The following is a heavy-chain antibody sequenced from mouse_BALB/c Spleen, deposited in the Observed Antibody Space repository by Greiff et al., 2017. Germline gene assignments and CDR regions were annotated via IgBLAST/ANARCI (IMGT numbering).Heavy chain of an antibody. CDR1: GFSLTSYG. D-gene: IGHD2-4*01. J-gene: IGHJ3*01. V-gene: IGHV2-9*02. CDR2: IWAGGST. CDR3: ASDYYDYDDWFAY. Sequence: VQVVESGPGLVAPSQSLSITCTVSGFSLTSYGVHWVRQPPGKGLEWLGVIWAGGSTNYNSALMSRLSISKDNSKSQVFLKMNSLQTDDTAMYYCASDYYDYDDWFAYWGQGTLVTVSA.